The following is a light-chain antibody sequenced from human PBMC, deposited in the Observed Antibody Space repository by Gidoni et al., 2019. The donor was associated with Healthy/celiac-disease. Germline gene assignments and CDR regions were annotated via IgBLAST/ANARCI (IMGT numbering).Light chain of an antibody. CDR1: QSVSSY. CDR2: DAS. Sequence: IVLTQSPATLSLSPGESATLSCRASQSVSSYLAWYQQKPGQAPRLLIYDASNRATGIPARFSGSGSGTDFTLSISSLEPEDFAVYYCQQRSNWPYTITFGQGTRLEIK. CDR3: QQRSNWPYTIT. V-gene: IGKV3-11*01. J-gene: IGKJ5*01.